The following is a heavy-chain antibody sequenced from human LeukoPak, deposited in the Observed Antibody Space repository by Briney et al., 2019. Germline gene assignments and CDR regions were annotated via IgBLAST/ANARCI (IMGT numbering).Heavy chain of an antibody. J-gene: IGHJ4*02. CDR1: GYTFTGYY. D-gene: IGHD1-26*01. CDR3: ARDYGTIVGATIAY. Sequence: GASVKVSCKASGYTFTGYYMHWVRQAPGQGLEWMGWINPNSGGTNYAQKFQGRVTMTRDTSISTAYMELSRLRSDDTAVYYCARDYGTIVGATIAYWGQGTLVTVSS. V-gene: IGHV1-2*02. CDR2: INPNSGGT.